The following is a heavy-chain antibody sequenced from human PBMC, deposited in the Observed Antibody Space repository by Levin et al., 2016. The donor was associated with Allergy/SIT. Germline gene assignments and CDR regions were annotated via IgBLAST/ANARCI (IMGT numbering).Heavy chain of an antibody. Sequence: KVSCKGSGYSFTSYWITWVRQMPGKGLEWMGRIDPSDSYTNYSPSFQGHVTISADKSISTAYLQWSSLKASDTAMYYCARQYAQQLNPEYYYYYGMDVWGQGTTVTVSS. D-gene: IGHD6-13*01. J-gene: IGHJ6*02. CDR3: ARQYAQQLNPEYYYYYGMDV. CDR2: IDPSDSYT. CDR1: GYSFTSYW. V-gene: IGHV5-10-1*01.